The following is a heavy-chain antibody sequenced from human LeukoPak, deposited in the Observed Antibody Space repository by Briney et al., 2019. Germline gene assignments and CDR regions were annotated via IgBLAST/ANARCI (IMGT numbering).Heavy chain of an antibody. Sequence: ASVKVSCKASGGTFSSYAISWVRQAPGQGLEWMGGIIPIFGTANYAQKFQGRVTITTDESTRTAYMELSSLRSEDTAVYYCASRSGSPYRTMIVVGYNAFDIWGQGTMVTVSS. CDR3: ASRSGSPYRTMIVVGYNAFDI. D-gene: IGHD3-22*01. CDR2: IIPIFGTA. CDR1: GGTFSSYA. V-gene: IGHV1-69*05. J-gene: IGHJ3*02.